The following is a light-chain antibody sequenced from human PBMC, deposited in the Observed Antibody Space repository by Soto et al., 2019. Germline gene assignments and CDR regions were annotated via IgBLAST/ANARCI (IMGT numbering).Light chain of an antibody. CDR2: KAS. V-gene: IGKV1-5*03. J-gene: IGKJ4*01. CDR1: QSISSW. Sequence: DIQMTQSPSTLSASVGDRVTITCRASQSISSWLAWYQDKAGKAXXXXIXKASSLESGVSSRFSGSVSGTEFTLTISSLQPDDLATYYCQQYSSTSLLTFGGGTKVDIK. CDR3: QQYSSTSLLT.